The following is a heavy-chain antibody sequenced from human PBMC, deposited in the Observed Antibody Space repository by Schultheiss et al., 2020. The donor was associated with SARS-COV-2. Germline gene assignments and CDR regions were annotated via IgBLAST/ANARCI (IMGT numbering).Heavy chain of an antibody. Sequence: SETLSLTCTVSGGSISSYYWSWILQPPGKGLEWIGYIYYSGSTNYNPSLKSRVTISVDTSKNQFSLKLSSVTAADTAVYYCAREGYDFWSGYPNNWFDPWGQGTLVTVSS. CDR3: AREGYDFWSGYPNNWFDP. D-gene: IGHD3-3*01. V-gene: IGHV4-59*01. CDR1: GGSISSYY. CDR2: IYYSGST. J-gene: IGHJ5*02.